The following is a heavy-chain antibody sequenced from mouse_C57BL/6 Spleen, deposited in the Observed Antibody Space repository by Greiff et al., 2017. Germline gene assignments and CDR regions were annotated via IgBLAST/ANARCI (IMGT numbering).Heavy chain of an antibody. CDR1: GFSLTSYG. D-gene: IGHD2-4*01. Sequence: QVQLKQSGPGLVAPSQSLSITCTVSGFSLTSYGVHWVRQPPGKGLEWLVVIWSDGSTTYNSALKSRLSISKDNSKSQVFLKMNSLQTDDTAMYYCARGNDYDYYAMDYWGQGTSVTVSS. J-gene: IGHJ4*01. CDR2: IWSDGST. V-gene: IGHV2-6*03. CDR3: ARGNDYDYYAMDY.